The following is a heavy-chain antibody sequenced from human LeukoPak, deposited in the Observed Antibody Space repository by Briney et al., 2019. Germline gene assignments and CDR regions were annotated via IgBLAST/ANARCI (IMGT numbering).Heavy chain of an antibody. CDR1: GFTFSIYW. CDR3: ARARVGTTSLSLDP. CDR2: ISCDGSTS. J-gene: IGHJ5*02. V-gene: IGHV3-74*01. D-gene: IGHD1-26*01. Sequence: GGSLRLSCAASGFTFSIYWMHWLRQAPGKGLVWVSYISCDGSTSNYARSVKGRFTHSRDNAKNMLYLQINSLRVEDTAVYYCARARVGTTSLSLDPWGQGTLVTVSS.